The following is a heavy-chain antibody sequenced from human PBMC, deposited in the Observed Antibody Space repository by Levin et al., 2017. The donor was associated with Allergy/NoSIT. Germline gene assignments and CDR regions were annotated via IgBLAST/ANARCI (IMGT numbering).Heavy chain of an antibody. CDR3: ARDRGSSWYRGGTFDY. V-gene: IGHV3-21*01. CDR1: GFTFSSYS. D-gene: IGHD6-13*01. Sequence: GGSLRLSCAASGFTFSSYSMNWVRQAPGKGLEWVSSISSSSIYIYYADSVKGRFTISRDNTKNSLYLQMNSLRAEDTAVYYCARDRGSSWYRGGTFDYWGQGTLVTVSS. J-gene: IGHJ4*02. CDR2: ISSSSIYI.